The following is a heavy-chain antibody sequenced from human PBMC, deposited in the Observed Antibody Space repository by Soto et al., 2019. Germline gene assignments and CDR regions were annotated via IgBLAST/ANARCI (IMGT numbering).Heavy chain of an antibody. V-gene: IGHV1-69*13. CDR3: AREGIGGTTFRGYLDY. CDR2: STPISGTA. Sequence: GASVKVSCKASGGTFSSYAISWVRQAPGEGLEWMGGSTPISGTANYAQKFQGRVTITADESTSTAYMELSSLRSEDTAMYYCAREGIGGTTFRGYLDYWGQGTLVTVSS. CDR1: GGTFSSYA. J-gene: IGHJ4*02. D-gene: IGHD1-1*01.